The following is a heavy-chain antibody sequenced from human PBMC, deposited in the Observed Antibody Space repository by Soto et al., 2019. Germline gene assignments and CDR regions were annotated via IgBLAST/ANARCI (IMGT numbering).Heavy chain of an antibody. Sequence: GECLKISCKASGYSFTSSWIGWARQMPGKGPEWMGIIYPGDSDTRYSPSSQGQVTFSVDKSISTAYLQWSSLKASDTAMYFCARQGGTGWFDHWGQGTLVTVSS. CDR2: IYPGDSDT. D-gene: IGHD1-1*01. CDR3: ARQGGTGWFDH. J-gene: IGHJ5*02. V-gene: IGHV5-51*01. CDR1: GYSFTSSW.